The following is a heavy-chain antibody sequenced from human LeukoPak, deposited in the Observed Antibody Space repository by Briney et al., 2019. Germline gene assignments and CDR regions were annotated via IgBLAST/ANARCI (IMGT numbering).Heavy chain of an antibody. CDR1: GPSIRSYY. V-gene: IGHV4-4*07. CDR2: IYTNGIS. D-gene: IGHD3-16*01. Sequence: PSETLSLTCTVSGPSIRSYYWTWLRQPAGKGLEWIGRIYTNGISNHHTSLKSRVTMSQDTSKNQVSLKLSSVTAADTAVYYCARALGGDTDYWGQGTLVTVSS. CDR3: ARALGGDTDY. J-gene: IGHJ4*02.